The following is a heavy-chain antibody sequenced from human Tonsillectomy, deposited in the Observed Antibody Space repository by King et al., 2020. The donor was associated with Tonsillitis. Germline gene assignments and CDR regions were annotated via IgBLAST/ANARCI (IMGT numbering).Heavy chain of an antibody. CDR2: ISGSGGSK. Sequence: VQLVESGGGLVQPGGSLRLSCAASGFTFSNYAMSWVRQAPGKGLEWVSDISGSGGSKYYADSVKGRLTISRDNSKNTLYLQMNSLRSEDTAVYYCAKSVHSSGWHCFDCWGQGSLVTVSS. CDR1: GFTFSNYA. V-gene: IGHV3-23*04. J-gene: IGHJ4*02. CDR3: AKSVHSSGWHCFDC. D-gene: IGHD6-19*01.